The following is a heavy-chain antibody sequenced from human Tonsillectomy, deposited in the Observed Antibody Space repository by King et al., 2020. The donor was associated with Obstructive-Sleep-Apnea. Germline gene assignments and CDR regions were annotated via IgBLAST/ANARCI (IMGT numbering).Heavy chain of an antibody. CDR2: ISWNSYSI. CDR3: ARDNHGLDV. Sequence: VQLVESGGGLVQPGRSLRLSCAASGFTFDDYAMHWVRQDPGKGLEGVSGISWNSYSIDYADSVKGRFTISRDNAKNSLYLQMNSLRAEDTASYYCARDNHGLDVWGQGTTVTVSS. V-gene: IGHV3-9*01. CDR1: GFTFDDYA. J-gene: IGHJ6*02.